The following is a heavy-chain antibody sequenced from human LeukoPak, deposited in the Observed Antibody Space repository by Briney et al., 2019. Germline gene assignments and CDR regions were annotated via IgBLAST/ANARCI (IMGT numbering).Heavy chain of an antibody. CDR2: ISGSGGST. Sequence: AGGSLRLSCAASGFTFSSYAMSWVRQAPGKGLEWVSGISGSGGSTYYADSVKGRFTISRDNSKNTLYLQMNSLRAGDTALYYCARGRYCSGGSCSGSYFDYWGQGTLVTVSS. V-gene: IGHV3-23*01. CDR1: GFTFSSYA. J-gene: IGHJ4*02. CDR3: ARGRYCSGGSCSGSYFDY. D-gene: IGHD2-15*01.